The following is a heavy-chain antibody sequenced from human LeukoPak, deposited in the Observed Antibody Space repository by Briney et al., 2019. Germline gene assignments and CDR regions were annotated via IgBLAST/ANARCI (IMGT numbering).Heavy chain of an antibody. J-gene: IGHJ4*02. V-gene: IGHV4-39*01. CDR1: GGSISSSSYY. CDR2: IYYSGIT. D-gene: IGHD3-22*01. CDR3: ARLYYDSSGYYQICYFDY. Sequence: SETLSLTCTVSGGSISSSSYYWGWIRQPPGKGLAWIWSIYYSGITYYNPSLKSRFTISVDTSKNQFSLNLSSVTAADTAVYYCARLYYDSSGYYQICYFDYWGQGTLVTVSS.